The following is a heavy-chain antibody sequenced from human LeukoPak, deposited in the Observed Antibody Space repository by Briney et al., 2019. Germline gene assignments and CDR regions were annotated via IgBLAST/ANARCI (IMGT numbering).Heavy chain of an antibody. J-gene: IGHJ3*02. CDR3: ARGGQGDGYSADEAFDM. D-gene: IGHD5-24*01. CDR2: TYYRSKWYS. CDR1: GDSVSSNSTA. Sequence: SQTLSLTCAISGDSVSSNSTACNWIRQSPSRGLEWLGRTYYRSKWYSDYAVSVESRITINPDTSKNQFSLQLNSVTPEDTAVYHCARGGQGDGYSADEAFDMWGQGTMVTVSS. V-gene: IGHV6-1*01.